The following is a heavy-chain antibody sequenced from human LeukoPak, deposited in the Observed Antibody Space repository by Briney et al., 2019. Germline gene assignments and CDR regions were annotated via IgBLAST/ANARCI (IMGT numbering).Heavy chain of an antibody. CDR1: GGSISSSSYY. D-gene: IGHD3-22*01. V-gene: IGHV4-39*01. CDR2: IYYSGST. J-gene: IGHJ4*02. CDR3: ARTYYYDSSGSFTLFDY. Sequence: SETLSLTCTVSGGSISSSSYYWGWIRQPPGKGLEWIGSIYYSGSTYYNPSLKSRVTISVDTSKNQFSLKLSSVTAADTAVYYCARTYYYDSSGSFTLFDYWGQGTLVTVSS.